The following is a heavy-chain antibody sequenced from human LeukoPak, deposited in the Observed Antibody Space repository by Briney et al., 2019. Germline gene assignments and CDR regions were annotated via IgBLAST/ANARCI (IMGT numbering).Heavy chain of an antibody. CDR1: GGSIGSGNW. J-gene: IGHJ5*02. V-gene: IGHV4-4*02. Sequence: PSGTLSLTCAVSGGSIGSGNWWSWVRQPPGKGLEWIGEIYHSGSTNYNSSLESRVTISVDKSKNQFSLNLNSVTAADTAMYYCARGGTTVAGTFWFDPWGQGTLVTVSS. CDR3: ARGGTTVAGTFWFDP. D-gene: IGHD6-19*01. CDR2: IYHSGST.